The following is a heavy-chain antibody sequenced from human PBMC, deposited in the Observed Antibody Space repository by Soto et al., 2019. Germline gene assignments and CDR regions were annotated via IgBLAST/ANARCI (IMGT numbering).Heavy chain of an antibody. Sequence: GESLNLSCAVSGYSFTIYSIGWVRQMPGKGLEWMGIIYSGDSDTRYSPSFQGQVTISADKSISTAYLQWSSLKASDTAMYYCARHAGDSSGYYYDDAFDIWGQGTMVTVSS. D-gene: IGHD3-22*01. CDR1: GYSFTIYS. CDR3: ARHAGDSSGYYYDDAFDI. V-gene: IGHV5-51*01. CDR2: IYSGDSDT. J-gene: IGHJ3*02.